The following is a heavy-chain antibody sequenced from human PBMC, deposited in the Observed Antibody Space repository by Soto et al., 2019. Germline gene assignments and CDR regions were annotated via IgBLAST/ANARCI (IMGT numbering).Heavy chain of an antibody. CDR2: ISAYSGAT. CDR1: GYIFSDHG. V-gene: IGHV1-18*01. CDR3: ARDAFVGIPGPGGGMDV. Sequence: ASVKVSCKASGYIFSDHGFSWVRQGPGQGLEWLGWISAYSGATDYAQKFQGRVTLTTDTSTSTAYMELRSLRSDDTAVYYCARDAFVGIPGPGGGMDVWWQGITVSVS. J-gene: IGHJ6*01. D-gene: IGHD1-20*01.